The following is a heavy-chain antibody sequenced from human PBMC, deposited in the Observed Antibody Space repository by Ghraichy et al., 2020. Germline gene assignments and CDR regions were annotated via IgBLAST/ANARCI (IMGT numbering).Heavy chain of an antibody. V-gene: IGHV3-48*03. Sequence: GGSLRLSCAASGFTFSSYEMNWVRQAPGKGLEWVSYISSSGSTIYYADSVKGRFTISRDNAKNSLYLQMNSLRAEDTAVYYCARVPYYDFWSGYYGYYYYYGMDVWGQGTTVTVSS. D-gene: IGHD3-3*01. CDR3: ARVPYYDFWSGYYGYYYYYGMDV. CDR2: ISSSGSTI. CDR1: GFTFSSYE. J-gene: IGHJ6*02.